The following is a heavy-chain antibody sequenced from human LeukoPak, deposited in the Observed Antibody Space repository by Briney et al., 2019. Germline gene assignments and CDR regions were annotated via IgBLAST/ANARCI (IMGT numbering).Heavy chain of an antibody. J-gene: IGHJ4*02. CDR1: GGSISSYY. V-gene: IGHV4-59*12. CDR3: ARRAGYSSGWYDY. CDR2: IYHSGST. Sequence: SETLSLTCTVSGGSISSYYWGWIRQPPGKGLEWIGNIYHSGSTYYNPSLKSRVTISVDTSKNQFSLKLSFVTAADTAVYYCARRAGYSSGWYDYWGQGTLVTVSS. D-gene: IGHD6-19*01.